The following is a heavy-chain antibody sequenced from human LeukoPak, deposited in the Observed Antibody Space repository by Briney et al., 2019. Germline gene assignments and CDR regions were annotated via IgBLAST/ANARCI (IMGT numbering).Heavy chain of an antibody. CDR3: ARSPAGDAWPPAYYMDV. CDR2: IKEDGTER. J-gene: IGHJ6*03. CDR1: EFSFSTYW. V-gene: IGHV3-7*01. Sequence: GGSLRLSCAASEFSFSTYWMSWVRQAPGKGLEWVANIKEDGTERYYVGSVKGRFTISRDNAKKSLYLQMNSLRDDDTAVYFCARSPAGDAWPPAYYMDVWGKGTTVTVSS. D-gene: IGHD3-10*01.